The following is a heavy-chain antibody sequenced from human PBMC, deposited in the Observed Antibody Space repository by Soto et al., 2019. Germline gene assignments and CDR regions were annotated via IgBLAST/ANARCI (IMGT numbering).Heavy chain of an antibody. J-gene: IGHJ4*02. Sequence: QVQLVESGGGVVQPGRSLRLSCAASGFTFSSYGMHWVRQAPGKGLEWVAVISYDGSNKYYADSVKGRFTISRDNSKNTLYLQMNSLRAEDTAVYYCAKAQGWTYYDILTGYPNDYWGQGTLVTVSS. CDR3: AKAQGWTYYDILTGYPNDY. V-gene: IGHV3-30*18. D-gene: IGHD3-9*01. CDR2: ISYDGSNK. CDR1: GFTFSSYG.